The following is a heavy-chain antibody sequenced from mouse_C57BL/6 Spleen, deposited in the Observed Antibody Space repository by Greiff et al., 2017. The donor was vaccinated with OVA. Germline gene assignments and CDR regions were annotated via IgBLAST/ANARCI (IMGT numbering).Heavy chain of an antibody. CDR3: ARERTGTPYFDY. Sequence: EVKVVESGGGLVKPGGSLKLSCAASGFTFSSYAMSWVRQTPEKRLEWVATISDGGSYTYYPDNVKGRFTISRDNAKNNLYLQMSHLKSEDTAMYYCARERTGTPYFDYWGQGTTLTVSS. J-gene: IGHJ2*01. V-gene: IGHV5-4*01. D-gene: IGHD4-1*01. CDR2: ISDGGSYT. CDR1: GFTFSSYA.